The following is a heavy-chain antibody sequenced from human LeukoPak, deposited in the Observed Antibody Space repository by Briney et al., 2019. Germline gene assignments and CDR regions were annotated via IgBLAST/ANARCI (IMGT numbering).Heavy chain of an antibody. Sequence: GGSLRLSCAASGFAFTNAWMTWVRQAPGKGLEWIGRIRSKTAGGTTDYAAPVKGRFTISRDDSKNMLYLQTSSLTTEDTAIYYCTAYYDFLTGYNTRRDYWGQGTLVTVSP. J-gene: IGHJ4*02. V-gene: IGHV3-15*01. CDR3: TAYYDFLTGYNTRRDY. CDR2: IRSKTAGGTT. CDR1: GFAFTNAW. D-gene: IGHD3-9*01.